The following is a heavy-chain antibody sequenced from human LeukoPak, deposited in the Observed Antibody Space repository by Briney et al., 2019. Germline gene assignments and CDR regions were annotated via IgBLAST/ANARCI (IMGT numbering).Heavy chain of an antibody. D-gene: IGHD6-13*01. CDR1: GFTFDDYT. CDR3: AKDARGIAAAAPLNFDY. Sequence: QAGGSLRLSCAASGFTFDDYTMHWVRQAPGKGLEWVSLISWDGGSTYYADSVKGRFTISRDNSKNSLYLQMNSLRTEDTALYYCAKDARGIAAAAPLNFDYWGQGTLVTVSS. J-gene: IGHJ4*02. V-gene: IGHV3-43*01. CDR2: ISWDGGST.